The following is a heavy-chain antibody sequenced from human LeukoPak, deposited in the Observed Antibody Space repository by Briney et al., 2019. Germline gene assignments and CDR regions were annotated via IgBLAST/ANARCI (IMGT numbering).Heavy chain of an antibody. Sequence: GGSLRLSCTASGSSFSSYWMHWVRQIPGKRLLWVSFIDPYGGDTNYTDSVKGRFTISRDNAKNILYLQMNSLRVDDTAVYSCAGGPYYYDSVGHPDVWGHGTMVTVSS. CDR2: IDPYGGDT. D-gene: IGHD3-22*01. CDR1: GSSFSSYW. J-gene: IGHJ3*01. CDR3: AGGPYYYDSVGHPDV. V-gene: IGHV3-74*01.